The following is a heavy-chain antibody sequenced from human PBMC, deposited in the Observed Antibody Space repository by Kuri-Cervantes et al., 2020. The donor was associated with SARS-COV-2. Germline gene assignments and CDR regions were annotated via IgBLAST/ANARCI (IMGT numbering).Heavy chain of an antibody. D-gene: IGHD3-3*01. CDR1: GFTFDDYA. CDR2: ISWNSGSI. J-gene: IGHJ4*02. CDR3: ARGGFGVVQSDY. Sequence: SLKISCAASGFTFDDYAMHWVRQAPGKGLEWVSGISWNSGSIGYADSVKGRFTISRDNAKNSLYLQMNSLRAEDTALYHCARGGFGVVQSDYWGQGTLVTVSS. V-gene: IGHV3-9*01.